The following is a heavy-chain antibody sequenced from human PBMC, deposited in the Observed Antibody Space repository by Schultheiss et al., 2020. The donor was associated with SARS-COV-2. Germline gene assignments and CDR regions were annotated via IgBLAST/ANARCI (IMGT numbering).Heavy chain of an antibody. D-gene: IGHD2-21*01. Sequence: LRLSCTVSGGSISSGGYYWSWIRQHPGKGLEWIGYIYYSGSTNYNPSLKSRVTISVDTSKNQFSLKLSSVTAADTAVYYCARENAIASSNWFDPWGQGTLVTVSS. CDR3: ARENAIASSNWFDP. V-gene: IGHV4-31*03. CDR2: IYYSGST. J-gene: IGHJ5*02. CDR1: GGSISSGGYY.